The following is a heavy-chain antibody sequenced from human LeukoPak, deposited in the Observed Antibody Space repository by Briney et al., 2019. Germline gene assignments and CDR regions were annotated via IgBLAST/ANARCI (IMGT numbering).Heavy chain of an antibody. J-gene: IGHJ3*02. V-gene: IGHV3-21*01. CDR3: ARDKGGGSSWEMGAFDI. CDR1: GFTFSSYS. Sequence: GGSLRLSCAASGFTFSSYSMNWVRQAPGKGLEWVSSISSSSSYIYYADSVKGRFTISRDNAKNSLYLQMNSLRAEDTAVYYCARDKGGGSSWEMGAFDIWGQGTMVTVSS. CDR2: ISSSSSYI. D-gene: IGHD6-13*01.